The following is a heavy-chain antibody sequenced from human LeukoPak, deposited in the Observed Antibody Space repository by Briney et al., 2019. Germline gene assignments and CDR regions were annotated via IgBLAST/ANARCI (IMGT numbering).Heavy chain of an antibody. CDR3: AREVRRRYSSSWYEEGGFDY. CDR2: ISSSGSTI. J-gene: IGHJ4*02. CDR1: GFTFSSYE. Sequence: GGSLRLSCAASGFTFSSYEMNWVRQAPGKGLEWVSYISSSGSTIYYADSVKGRFTISRGNAKNSLYLQMNSLRAEDTAVYYCAREVRRRYSSSWYEEGGFDYWGQGTLVTVSS. D-gene: IGHD6-13*01. V-gene: IGHV3-48*03.